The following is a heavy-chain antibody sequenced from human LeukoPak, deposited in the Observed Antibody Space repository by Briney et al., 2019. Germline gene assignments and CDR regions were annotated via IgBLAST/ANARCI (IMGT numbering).Heavy chain of an antibody. CDR1: GFTFSDYG. V-gene: IGHV3-48*01. Sequence: GGSLRLSCAASGFTFSDYGMVWVRQAPGKGLEWISYISGGSSTLTYADSVKGRFTISRDNAKNSLYLEMNNLRAEDTAVYYCARDAFRGYQFDPWGQGALVTVSS. D-gene: IGHD5-12*01. CDR3: ARDAFRGYQFDP. CDR2: ISGGSSTL. J-gene: IGHJ5*02.